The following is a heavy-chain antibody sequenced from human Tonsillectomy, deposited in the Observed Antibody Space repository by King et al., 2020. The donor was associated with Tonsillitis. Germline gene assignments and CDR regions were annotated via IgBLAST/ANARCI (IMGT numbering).Heavy chain of an antibody. CDR3: AGAFGIAAPALDY. CDR1: GGSISSYY. J-gene: IGHJ4*02. V-gene: IGHV4-59*01. CDR2: IYYSGST. D-gene: IGHD6-13*01. Sequence: VQLQESGPGLVKPSETLSLTCTVSGGSISSYYWSWIRQPPGKGLAWIGYIYYSGSTNYNPSLKSRVTISVDTSQNQFSLKLSSVTAADTAVYYCAGAFGIAAPALDYWGQGTLVTVSS.